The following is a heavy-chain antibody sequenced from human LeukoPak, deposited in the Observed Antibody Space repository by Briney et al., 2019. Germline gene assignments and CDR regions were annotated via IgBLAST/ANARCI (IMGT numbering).Heavy chain of an antibody. CDR2: ISAYNGNT. Sequence: ASVKVSCKASGYTSTRYGISWVRHAPGQGLECMGGISAYNGNTNYAQKLQGRVTITADTSTSTAYMELRSLRSDDTAVYYCARYAEYSSSSVYWGQGPLVTVSS. V-gene: IGHV1-18*01. CDR1: GYTSTRYG. D-gene: IGHD6-6*01. CDR3: ARYAEYSSSSVY. J-gene: IGHJ4*02.